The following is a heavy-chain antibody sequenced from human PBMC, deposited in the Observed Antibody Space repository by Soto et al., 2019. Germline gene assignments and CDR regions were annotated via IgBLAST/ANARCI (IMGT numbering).Heavy chain of an antibody. CDR2: IYYSGTT. D-gene: IGHD1-26*01. V-gene: IGHV4-30-4*01. CDR3: ARLVPTTIHDS. J-gene: IGHJ4*02. Sequence: KASETLSLTCTVSGGSISSADYYWSWIRQPPGKGLEWIGYIYYSGTTYYNPSLKSRVSISDDTSKNQFSLQLSSVTAADTAVYFCARLVPTTIHDSWGQGVLVTVSS. CDR1: GGSISSADYY.